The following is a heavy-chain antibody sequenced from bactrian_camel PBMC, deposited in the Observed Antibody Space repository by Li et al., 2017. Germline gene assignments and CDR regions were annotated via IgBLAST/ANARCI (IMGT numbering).Heavy chain of an antibody. D-gene: IGHD4*01. Sequence: VQLVESGGGSVQAGGSLRLSCVANRYIPTSRCMGWFRQTPGKEREGIAVIYSRGGTTRYADSVKGRFTISTDKTKNTLYLRMNMLKPEDTAVYYCAAANSRYFCAWDSWGQGTQVTVS. CDR2: IYSRGGTT. CDR1: RYIPTSRC. CDR3: AAANSRYFCAWDS. V-gene: IGHV3S42*01. J-gene: IGHJ4*01.